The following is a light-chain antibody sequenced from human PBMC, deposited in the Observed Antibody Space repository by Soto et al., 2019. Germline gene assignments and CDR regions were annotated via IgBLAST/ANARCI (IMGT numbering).Light chain of an antibody. V-gene: IGKV1-5*03. CDR3: QQYNSYSYT. J-gene: IGKJ2*01. CDR2: KAS. CDR1: ESISSW. Sequence: DIQMTQSPSTLSASVGDRVTITCRASESISSWWAWYQQKPGKAPKLLIYKASSLQSGVPSRFSGSGSGTEFTLNISSLQPDDFATYYCQQYNSYSYTFGQGTKLEIK.